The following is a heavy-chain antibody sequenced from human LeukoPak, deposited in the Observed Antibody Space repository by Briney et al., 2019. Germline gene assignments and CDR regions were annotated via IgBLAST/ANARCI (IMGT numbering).Heavy chain of an antibody. Sequence: ASVKVSCKASGYTFIGYDINWLRQATGQGLELMGWMNPNSGNTGYAQKFQGRATMTRTTSISTAYMELSSLRSEDPAVYYCTVARYYYNSSGYYPFDYWGQGTLVTVSS. CDR2: MNPNSGNT. J-gene: IGHJ4*02. CDR3: TVARYYYNSSGYYPFDY. V-gene: IGHV1-8*01. D-gene: IGHD3-22*01. CDR1: GYTFIGYD.